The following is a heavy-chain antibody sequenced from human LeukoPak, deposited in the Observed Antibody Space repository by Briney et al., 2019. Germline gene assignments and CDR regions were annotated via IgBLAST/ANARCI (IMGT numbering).Heavy chain of an antibody. CDR2: INWNGGST. CDR1: GFTFDDYG. V-gene: IGHV3-20*04. Sequence: PGGSLRLSCAASGFTFDDYGMSWVRQAPGKGLEWVSGINWNGGSTGYADSVKGRFTISRDNSKNTLYLQMNSLRAEDTAVYYCARAGIRRAFDYWGQGTLVTVSS. CDR3: ARAGIRRAFDY. D-gene: IGHD1-14*01. J-gene: IGHJ4*02.